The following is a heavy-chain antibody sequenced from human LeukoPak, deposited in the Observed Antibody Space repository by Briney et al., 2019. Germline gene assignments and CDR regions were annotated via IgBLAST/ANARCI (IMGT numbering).Heavy chain of an antibody. D-gene: IGHD3-16*02. CDR3: ARHPIRLGELSPTSHYYYGMDV. J-gene: IGHJ6*02. Sequence: SETLSLTCTVSGGSISSYYWSWIRQPPGKGLEWIGYIYYSGSTNYNPSLKSRVTISVDTSKNQFSLKLSSVTAADTAVYYCARHPIRLGELSPTSHYYYGMDVWGQGTTVTVSS. CDR1: GGSISSYY. CDR2: IYYSGST. V-gene: IGHV4-59*08.